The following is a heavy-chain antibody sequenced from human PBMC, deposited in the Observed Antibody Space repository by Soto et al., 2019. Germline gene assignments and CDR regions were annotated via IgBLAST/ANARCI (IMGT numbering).Heavy chain of an antibody. Sequence: GASVKVSCKASGYTFTSYGISWVRQAPGQGLEWMGWISAYNGNTNYAQKLQGRVTMTTDTSTSTAYMELRSLRSDDTAVYYCARGPEDIVVVVAVNYFDYWGQGTLVTVSS. CDR1: GYTFTSYG. CDR2: ISAYNGNT. D-gene: IGHD2-15*01. CDR3: ARGPEDIVVVVAVNYFDY. V-gene: IGHV1-18*01. J-gene: IGHJ4*02.